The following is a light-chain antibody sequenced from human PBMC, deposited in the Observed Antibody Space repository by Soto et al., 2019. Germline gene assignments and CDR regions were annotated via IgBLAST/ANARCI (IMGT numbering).Light chain of an antibody. CDR2: WGS. CDR3: MQGQQTPLT. V-gene: IGKV2-28*01. Sequence: DIVMTQSPLSLPVTPGEPASISCRSSQSLLQSHGNNYLDWYVQKPGQSPQLLIYWGSNRAAGVPDRFSGSGSGTDFTLKISRVEAEDVGVYYCMQGQQTPLTCGQGTRREIK. J-gene: IGKJ5*01. CDR1: QSLLQSHGNNY.